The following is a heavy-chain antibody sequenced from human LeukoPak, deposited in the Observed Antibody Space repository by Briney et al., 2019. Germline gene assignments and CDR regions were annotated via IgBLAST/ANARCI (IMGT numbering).Heavy chain of an antibody. Sequence: GGSLRLSCAVSGLTFSSSWMDWVRQAPGKGLEWVASINPEGSEKYSADSVKGRFTISRDNSKNTLYLQMNSLRAEDTAVYYCARLIIAAAGDYWGQGTLVTVSS. D-gene: IGHD6-13*01. V-gene: IGHV3-7*01. CDR1: GLTFSSSW. CDR3: ARLIIAAAGDY. J-gene: IGHJ4*02. CDR2: INPEGSEK.